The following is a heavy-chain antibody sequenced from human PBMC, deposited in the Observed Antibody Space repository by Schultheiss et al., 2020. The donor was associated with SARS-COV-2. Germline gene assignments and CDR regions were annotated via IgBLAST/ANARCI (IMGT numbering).Heavy chain of an antibody. J-gene: IGHJ6*02. CDR3: AHWPYYYGIDV. V-gene: IGHV2-5*08. CDR2: IYWNDDK. Sequence: SGPTLVKPTQTLTLTCTFSGFSLSTSGMCVSWIRQPPGKALEWLALIYWNDDKRYSPSLKSRLTITNDTSKNQVVLTMTNMDPVDTATYYCAHWPYYYGIDVWGQGTTVTVSS. CDR1: GFSLSTSGMC.